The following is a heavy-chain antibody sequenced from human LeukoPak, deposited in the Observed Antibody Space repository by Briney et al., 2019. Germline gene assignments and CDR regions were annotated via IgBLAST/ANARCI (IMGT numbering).Heavy chain of an antibody. CDR1: GLSISRYY. Sequence: SETLSLTCTVSGLSISRYYWSWIRQPPGKGLEWIGYIYYSGRTNYNPSPKSRVTISVDTSKNQFSLKLSSVTAADTAVYYCARDRAQWLRYFDLWGRGTLVTVSS. V-gene: IGHV4-59*01. J-gene: IGHJ2*01. D-gene: IGHD6-19*01. CDR3: ARDRAQWLRYFDL. CDR2: IYYSGRT.